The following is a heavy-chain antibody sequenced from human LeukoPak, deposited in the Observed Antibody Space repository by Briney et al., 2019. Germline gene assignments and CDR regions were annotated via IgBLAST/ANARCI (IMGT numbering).Heavy chain of an antibody. CDR1: GGSFSGYY. J-gene: IGHJ4*02. D-gene: IGHD1-1*01. CDR3: ARRKLERGEIDY. V-gene: IGHV4-34*01. CDR2: INHSGST. Sequence: SETLSLTCAVYGGSFSGYYWSWIRQPPGKGLEWIGEINHSGSTNYNPSLKSRVTISVDTSKDQFSLKLSSVTAADTAVYYCARRKLERGEIDYWGQGTLVTVSS.